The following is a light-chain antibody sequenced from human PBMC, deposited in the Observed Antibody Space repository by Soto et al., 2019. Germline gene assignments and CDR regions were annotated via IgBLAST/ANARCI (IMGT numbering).Light chain of an antibody. CDR2: GAS. CDR1: ESVRSH. J-gene: IGKJ5*01. Sequence: EVVLTQSPSTLALSPGGRCNPSCRAGESVRSHLAWYQQTTGEPHSLLTYGASTRATGIPDRSTGSGFGTQFTLTISSLQSEDLGVYYCLHRMNWPLTFGPGTRLE. CDR3: LHRMNWPLT. V-gene: IGKV3-15*01.